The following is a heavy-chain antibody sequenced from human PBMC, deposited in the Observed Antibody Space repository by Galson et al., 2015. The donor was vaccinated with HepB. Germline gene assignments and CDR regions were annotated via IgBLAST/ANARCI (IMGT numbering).Heavy chain of an antibody. V-gene: IGHV1-69*04. CDR3: TTDASSAYYYGYYYGMDV. CDR1: GGTFSSDA. J-gene: IGHJ6*02. CDR2: LIPIIGIP. D-gene: IGHD3-22*01. Sequence: SVKVSCKASGGTFSSDAISWVRQAPGQGLEWMGRLIPIIGIPNYAQKFQDRVTVTADKSTSTIYMKLDSLRSEDTAVYYCTTDASSAYYYGYYYGMDVWGQGTTVTVSS.